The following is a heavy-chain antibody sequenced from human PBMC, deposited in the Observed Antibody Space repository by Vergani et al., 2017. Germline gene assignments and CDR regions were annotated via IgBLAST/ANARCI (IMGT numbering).Heavy chain of an antibody. CDR1: GFTSSYYG. D-gene: IGHD2-2*01. Sequence: QVHLVESGGGVVQPGRSLRLSCVVSGFTSSYYGMHWVRQAPGKGLEWVAVISYDGTQKYYADSVKGRFTISRDNSKSTLYLQMNRLKTEDTAVYYCATKSCSTPCCQIGYYREWGQGTLVTVSS. J-gene: IGHJ1*01. CDR3: ATKSCSTPCCQIGYYRE. CDR2: ISYDGTQK. V-gene: IGHV3-30*03.